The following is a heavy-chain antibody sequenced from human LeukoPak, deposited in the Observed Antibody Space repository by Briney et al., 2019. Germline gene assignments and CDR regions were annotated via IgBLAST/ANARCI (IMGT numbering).Heavy chain of an antibody. V-gene: IGHV3-30-3*01. D-gene: IGHD1-26*01. CDR3: ARENSGTYPIDY. CDR2: ISYDGSNK. CDR1: GFTFSNYA. Sequence: PGRSLRLSCAASGFTFSNYAMHWVRQAPGEGLDWVAVISYDGSNKHYADSVKGRFTISRDNSKNTLYLQVNSLRAEDTAVYYCARENSGTYPIDYWGQGALVTVSS. J-gene: IGHJ4*02.